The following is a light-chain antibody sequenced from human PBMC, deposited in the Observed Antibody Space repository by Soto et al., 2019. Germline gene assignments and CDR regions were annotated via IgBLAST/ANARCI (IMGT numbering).Light chain of an antibody. Sequence: QSALTQPASVSGSPGQSITVSCTGTNSDLGGYNYVSWYQHHPGKAPKLMIYEVSNRPSGVSNRFSGSKSGNTASLAISGFQAEDEADYYCSSYTSSGTLVFGTGTKVTV. V-gene: IGLV2-14*01. CDR2: EVS. CDR1: NSDLGGYNY. CDR3: SSYTSSGTLV. J-gene: IGLJ1*01.